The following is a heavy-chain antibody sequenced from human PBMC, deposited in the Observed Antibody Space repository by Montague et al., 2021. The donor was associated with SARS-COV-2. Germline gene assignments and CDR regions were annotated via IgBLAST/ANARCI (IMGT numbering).Heavy chain of an antibody. D-gene: IGHD2/OR15-2a*01. CDR1: GDSITSDVSY. J-gene: IGHJ4*02. CDR2: IYTTGST. CDR3: ASDDFRWDFDC. Sequence: TLSLTCTVSGDSITSDVSYWSWMRPPAGLGLEWIVCIYTTGSTNYYPSLKSPLTISLDTSQNQFSLKLSSVTAADTAVYYCASDDFRWDFDCWGQGTLVTVSS. V-gene: IGHV4-61*02.